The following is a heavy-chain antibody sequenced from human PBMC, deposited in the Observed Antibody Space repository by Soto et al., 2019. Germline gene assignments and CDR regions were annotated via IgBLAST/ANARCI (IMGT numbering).Heavy chain of an antibody. J-gene: IGHJ4*02. Sequence: EVQLVESGGSLVQPGGSLRLSCAASGFIVSSNYMSWVRQAPGKGLEWVSVIYSGGSTYYADSVKGRFTISRDISKNTLYLQMTSLRAEDTAVYYCARAYRVPTAMPNFWGQGTLVNVSS. CDR1: GFIVSSNY. D-gene: IGHD5-18*01. CDR2: IYSGGST. CDR3: ARAYRVPTAMPNF. V-gene: IGHV3-66*01.